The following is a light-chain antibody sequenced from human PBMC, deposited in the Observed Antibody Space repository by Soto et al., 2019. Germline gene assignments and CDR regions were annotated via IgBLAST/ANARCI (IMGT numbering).Light chain of an antibody. Sequence: QSAMTQPPSVSVAPGQKVTISCSGSSSNIGGNSVSWYQQLPGTAPKLLIYDDNKRPSGIPDRFSGSKSGTSATLGITGFQTGDEADYYCGSWDSSLSAYVFGTGTKVTVL. CDR2: DDN. J-gene: IGLJ1*01. CDR3: GSWDSSLSAYV. CDR1: SSNIGGNS. V-gene: IGLV1-51*01.